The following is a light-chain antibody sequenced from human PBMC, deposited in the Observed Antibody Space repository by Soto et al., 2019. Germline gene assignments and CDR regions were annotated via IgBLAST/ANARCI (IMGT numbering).Light chain of an antibody. V-gene: IGKV3-20*01. CDR1: QSVSGSS. Sequence: ILLSQSPGAVSLSRGERATRSCRASQSVSGSSLAWYQPRPGQAPRLLIYGTSSRATDIPDRFSGSGSETDFTLTISRLEPEDFAVYYCQQYGSLLTFGGGTKVE. CDR2: GTS. J-gene: IGKJ4*01. CDR3: QQYGSLLT.